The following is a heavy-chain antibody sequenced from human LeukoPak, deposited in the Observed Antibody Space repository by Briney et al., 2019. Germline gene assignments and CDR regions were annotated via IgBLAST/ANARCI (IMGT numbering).Heavy chain of an antibody. J-gene: IGHJ4*02. CDR3: ERSLDYGEYGEY. CDR1: GGSFSGYY. Sequence: SETLSLTCAVYGGSFSGYYWSWIRQPPGKGLEWIGEINHSGSTNYNPSLKSRVTISVDTSKNQFALKLSAVTAADTAVYYWERSLDYGEYGEYWRQGTLVSVSS. CDR2: INHSGST. D-gene: IGHD4-17*01. V-gene: IGHV4-34*01.